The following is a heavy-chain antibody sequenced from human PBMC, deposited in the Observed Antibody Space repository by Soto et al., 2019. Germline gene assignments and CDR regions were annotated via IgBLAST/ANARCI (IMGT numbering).Heavy chain of an antibody. CDR2: IYYSGST. CDR1: GGSISSGDYY. D-gene: IGHD7-27*01. V-gene: IGHV4-30-4*01. Sequence: SETLSLTCTVSGGSISSGDYYWSWVRQPPGKGLEWIGYIYYSGSTYYNPSLKSRVTISVDTSKNQFSLKLSSVTAADTAVYYCARDLNGGNELGGFDYWGQGTLVTVSS. CDR3: ARDLNGGNELGGFDY. J-gene: IGHJ4*02.